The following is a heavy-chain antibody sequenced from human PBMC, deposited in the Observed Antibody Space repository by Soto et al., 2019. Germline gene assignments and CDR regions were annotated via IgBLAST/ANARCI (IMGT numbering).Heavy chain of an antibody. CDR3: ARARTVGIAPRRWFDP. CDR1: GGSFSGYY. J-gene: IGHJ5*02. Sequence: PSETLSLTCAVYGGSFSGYYWSWIRQPPGKGLEWIGEINHSGSTNYNPSLKSRVTISVDTSKNQFSLKLSSVTAADTAVYYCARARTVGIAPRRWFDPWGQGTLVTVSS. V-gene: IGHV4-34*01. CDR2: INHSGST. D-gene: IGHD6-6*01.